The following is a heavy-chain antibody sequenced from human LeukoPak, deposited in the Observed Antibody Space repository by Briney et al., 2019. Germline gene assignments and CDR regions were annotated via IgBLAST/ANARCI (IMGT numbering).Heavy chain of an antibody. Sequence: GGSLRLSCAASGFTFSSYSMNWVRQAPGKGLGWVSSISSSSSYIYYADSVKGRFTISRDNAKNSLYLQMNSLRAEDTAVYYCARTGYYYDSSGAPSDAFDIWGQGTMVTVSS. D-gene: IGHD3-22*01. V-gene: IGHV3-21*01. J-gene: IGHJ3*02. CDR2: ISSSSSYI. CDR1: GFTFSSYS. CDR3: ARTGYYYDSSGAPSDAFDI.